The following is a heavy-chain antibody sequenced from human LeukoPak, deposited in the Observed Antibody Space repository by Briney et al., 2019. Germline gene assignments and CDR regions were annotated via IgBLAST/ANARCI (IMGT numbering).Heavy chain of an antibody. Sequence: PGGSLRLSCVGSGFTSIAYALTWARQAPGKGLEWVAVIWYDGSNKYYADSVKGRFTISRDNSKNTLYLQMNSLRAEDTAVYYCAREEMATVTIDYWGQGTLVTVSS. J-gene: IGHJ4*02. CDR1: GFTSIAYA. D-gene: IGHD5-24*01. CDR3: AREEMATVTIDY. CDR2: IWYDGSNK. V-gene: IGHV3-33*08.